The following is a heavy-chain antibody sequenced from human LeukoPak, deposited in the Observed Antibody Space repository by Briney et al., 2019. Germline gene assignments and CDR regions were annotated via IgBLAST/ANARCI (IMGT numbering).Heavy chain of an antibody. Sequence: GGSLRLSCAASGFTFSTYGMHWVRQAPGKGLEWVAFIRYDGSNKYYGDSVKGRFTISRDNSKNTLYLQMNSLRAEDTAVYYCASGNWNDRAFDIWGQGTMVTVSS. D-gene: IGHD1-20*01. V-gene: IGHV3-30*02. J-gene: IGHJ3*02. CDR3: ASGNWNDRAFDI. CDR1: GFTFSTYG. CDR2: IRYDGSNK.